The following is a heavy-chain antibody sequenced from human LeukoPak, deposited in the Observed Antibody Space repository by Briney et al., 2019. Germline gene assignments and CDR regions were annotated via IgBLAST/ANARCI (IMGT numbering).Heavy chain of an antibody. V-gene: IGHV3-7*01. CDR2: INQDGSEK. CDR1: GLTFRSYW. D-gene: IGHD5-24*01. J-gene: IGHJ4*02. CDR3: ARERDGRFFDY. Sequence: GGSLRLSCAVSGLTFRSYWMSWVRQAPGKRLEWVAHINQDGSEKYFVDSVKGRFTISRDNAKNSLHLQMNTLRAEDTAVYYCARERDGRFFDYWGQGTLVTVSS.